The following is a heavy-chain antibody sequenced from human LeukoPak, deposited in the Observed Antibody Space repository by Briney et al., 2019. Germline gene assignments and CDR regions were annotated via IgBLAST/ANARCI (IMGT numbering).Heavy chain of an antibody. Sequence: GGSLRLSCAASGFTFSSYWMSWVRQAPGKGLEWVANIKQDGSEKYYVDSVKGRFTISRDNAKNSLYLQMNSLRAEDTAVYYCARDADILTGYGSYYFDYWGQGTLVTVSS. CDR3: ARDADILTGYGSYYFDY. CDR1: GFTFSSYW. J-gene: IGHJ4*02. D-gene: IGHD3-9*01. CDR2: IKQDGSEK. V-gene: IGHV3-7*01.